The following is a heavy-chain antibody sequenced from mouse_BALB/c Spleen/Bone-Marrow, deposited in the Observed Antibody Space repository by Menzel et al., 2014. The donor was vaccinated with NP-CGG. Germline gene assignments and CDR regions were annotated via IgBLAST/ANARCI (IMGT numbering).Heavy chain of an antibody. V-gene: IGHV14-3*02. CDR1: GFNIEDTY. Sequence: VQLQQSGAELVKPGASVKLPRTASGFNIEDTYMHWVKQRPEQGLEWIGRIYPANGDTKYDPKFQGKATVTADTSSNTAYLQLSSLTSEDTAVYYCARYGNGLMDYWGQGTSVTVSS. CDR3: ARYGNGLMDY. J-gene: IGHJ4*01. CDR2: IYPANGDT. D-gene: IGHD2-1*01.